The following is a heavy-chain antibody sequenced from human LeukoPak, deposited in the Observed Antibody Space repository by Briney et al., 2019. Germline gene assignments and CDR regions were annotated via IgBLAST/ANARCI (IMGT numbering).Heavy chain of an antibody. D-gene: IGHD3-16*01. Sequence: SETLSLTCTVPGGSISSDGYYWSWIRQHPGKGLEWIGYIYYSGSTYYNPSLKSRVTISLDTSKNQFSLKPSSVTAADTAVYFCARDHDPLGFDYWGQGTLVTVSS. CDR3: ARDHDPLGFDY. V-gene: IGHV4-31*03. CDR1: GGSISSDGYY. J-gene: IGHJ4*02. CDR2: IYYSGST.